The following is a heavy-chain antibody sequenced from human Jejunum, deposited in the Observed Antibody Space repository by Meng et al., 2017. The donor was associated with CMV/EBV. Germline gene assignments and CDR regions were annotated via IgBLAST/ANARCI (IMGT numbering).Heavy chain of an antibody. J-gene: IGHJ6*02. V-gene: IGHV3-7*01. CDR2: IKQDGSER. CDR3: ARQKCGGDCDMDV. Sequence: SGFTFSSYWMSWVRQVPGKGLGWVANIKQDGSERYCVESVKGRFPISRNNAKKSLFLQMDGLRAEDTAIYYCARQKCGGDCDMDVWGQGTTVTVSS. CDR1: GFTFSSYW. D-gene: IGHD2-21*01.